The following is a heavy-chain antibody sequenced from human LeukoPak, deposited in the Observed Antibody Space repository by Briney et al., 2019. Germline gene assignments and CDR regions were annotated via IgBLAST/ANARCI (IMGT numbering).Heavy chain of an antibody. V-gene: IGHV1-2*02. Sequence: GASVKVSCKASGYSFTDKYMHWVRQAPGQGLEWMGWINPNSGGTNYAQKLQGRVTMTTDTSTSTAYMELRSLRSDDTAVYYCAKDLQWELPRGDALDIWGQGTMVTVSS. CDR2: INPNSGGT. CDR3: AKDLQWELPRGDALDI. J-gene: IGHJ3*02. CDR1: GYSFTDKY. D-gene: IGHD1-26*01.